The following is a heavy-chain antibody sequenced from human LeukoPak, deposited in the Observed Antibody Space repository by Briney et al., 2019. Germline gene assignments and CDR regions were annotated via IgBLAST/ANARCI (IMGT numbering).Heavy chain of an antibody. J-gene: IGHJ4*02. CDR1: GFTFSSYA. V-gene: IGHV3-30-3*01. CDR2: ISYDGSNK. D-gene: IGHD7-27*01. CDR3: ARTTELGIPFDY. Sequence: GGSLRLSCAASGFTFSSYAMHWVRQAPGKGLEWVAVISYDGSNKYYADSVKGRFTISRDNSKNTLYPQMNSLRAEDTAVYYCARTTELGIPFDYWGQGTLVTVSS.